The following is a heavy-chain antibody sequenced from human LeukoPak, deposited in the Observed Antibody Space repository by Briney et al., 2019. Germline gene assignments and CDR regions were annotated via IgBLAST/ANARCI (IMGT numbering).Heavy chain of an antibody. J-gene: IGHJ4*02. CDR3: ARPLGYCSGGSCFPFDY. CDR1: GFTFSSYW. D-gene: IGHD2-15*01. V-gene: IGHV3-7*01. Sequence: PGGSLRLSCAASGFTFSSYWMSWARQAPGKGLEWVANIKQDGSEKYYVDSVKGRFTISRDNAKNSLYLQMNSLRAEDTAVYYCARPLGYCSGGSCFPFDYWGQGTLVTVSS. CDR2: IKQDGSEK.